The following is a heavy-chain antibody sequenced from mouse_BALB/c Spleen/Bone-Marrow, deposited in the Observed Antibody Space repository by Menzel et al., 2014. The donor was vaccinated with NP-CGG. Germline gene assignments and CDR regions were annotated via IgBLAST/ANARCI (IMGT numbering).Heavy chain of an antibody. D-gene: IGHD2-12*01. J-gene: IGHJ3*01. Sequence: LQQSGSELVRPGASVKLSCKASGYTFTSYWMHWVKQRPGQGLEWIGNIYPGSAGTNYDEKFKSKATLTVDTSSSTAYMQLSSLTSEDSAVYYCTRGGRPPFAYWGQGTLVTASA. V-gene: IGHV1S22*01. CDR2: IYPGSAGT. CDR3: TRGGRPPFAY. CDR1: GYTFTSYW.